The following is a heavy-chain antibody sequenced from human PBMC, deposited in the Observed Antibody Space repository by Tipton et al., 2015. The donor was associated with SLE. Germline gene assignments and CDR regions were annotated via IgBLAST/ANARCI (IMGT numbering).Heavy chain of an antibody. CDR1: GYSISSGYY. Sequence: TLSLTCAVSGYSISSGYYWGWIRQPPGKGLEWIGSIYHSGSTNYNPSLKSRVTISVDTSKNQFSLKLSSVTAADTAVYYCARDVDGYNGYFDLWGRGTLVTVSS. CDR2: IYHSGST. D-gene: IGHD5-24*01. V-gene: IGHV4-38-2*02. J-gene: IGHJ2*01. CDR3: ARDVDGYNGYFDL.